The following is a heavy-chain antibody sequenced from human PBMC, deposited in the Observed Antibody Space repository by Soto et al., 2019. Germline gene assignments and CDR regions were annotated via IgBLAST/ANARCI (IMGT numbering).Heavy chain of an antibody. J-gene: IGHJ6*02. CDR3: ARTGVVGPITIFGVAGNYYYYGMDV. Sequence: PSETLSLTCAVYGGSFSGYYWSWIRQPPGKGLEWIGEINHSGSTNYNPSLKSRVTISVDTSKNQFSLKLSSVTAADTAVYYCARTGVVGPITIFGVAGNYYYYGMDVWGQGTTVT. CDR1: GGSFSGYY. D-gene: IGHD3-3*01. CDR2: INHSGST. V-gene: IGHV4-34*01.